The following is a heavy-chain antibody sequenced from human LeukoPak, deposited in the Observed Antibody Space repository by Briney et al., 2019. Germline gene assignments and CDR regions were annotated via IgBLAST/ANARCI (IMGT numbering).Heavy chain of an antibody. V-gene: IGHV2-5*02. D-gene: IGHD6-19*01. CDR3: AQRGWSDSSGHFFPY. Sequence: SGPTLVKPTQTITLTYTFSGFSLSTSGVGVGWIRQPPGKALEWLALIYWDDDKRYSPSLKSRLTITKDTSKNQVVLTVTNMDRVDTANDYGAQRGWSDSSGHFFPYWGQGTLVTVSS. CDR2: IYWDDDK. CDR1: GFSLSTSGVG. J-gene: IGHJ4*02.